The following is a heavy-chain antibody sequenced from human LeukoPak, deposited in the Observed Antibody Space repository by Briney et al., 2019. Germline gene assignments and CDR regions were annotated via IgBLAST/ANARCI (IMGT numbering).Heavy chain of an antibody. V-gene: IGHV3-74*01. CDR3: AKTDCSSVSCYNDY. D-gene: IGHD2-2*02. J-gene: IGHJ4*02. Sequence: PGGSLRLSCAASGFTFSSYWMHWVRQAPGRGLVWVSRINTDGSSTSYADSVKGRFTISRDNAKNTLYLQMNSLRAEDTAVYYCAKTDCSSVSCYNDYWGQGTLVTVSS. CDR2: INTDGSST. CDR1: GFTFSSYW.